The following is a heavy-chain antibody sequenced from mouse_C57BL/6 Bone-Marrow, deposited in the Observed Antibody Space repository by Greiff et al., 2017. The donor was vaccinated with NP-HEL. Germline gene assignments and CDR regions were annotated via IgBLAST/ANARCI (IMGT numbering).Heavy chain of an antibody. CDR2: INPYNGGT. V-gene: IGHV1-19*01. J-gene: IGHJ2*01. D-gene: IGHD1-1*01. CDR1: GYTFTDYY. CDR3: ARKGITTVVATDYFDY. Sequence: VQLQQSGPVLVKPGASVKMSCKASGYTFTDYYMNWVKQSHGKSLEWIGVINPYNGGTSYNQKFKGKATLTVAKSSSTAYIELNRLTSEDSAVYYCARKGITTVVATDYFDYWGKGTTLTVSS.